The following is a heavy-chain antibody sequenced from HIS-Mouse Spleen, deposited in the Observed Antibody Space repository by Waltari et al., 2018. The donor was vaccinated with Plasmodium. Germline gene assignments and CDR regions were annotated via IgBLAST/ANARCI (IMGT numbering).Heavy chain of an antibody. CDR2: ICTAGDT. CDR1: GLPFSSSD. Sequence: EVQLVESGGGLVQPGGPLRLSCAASGLPFSSSDLHWVRQATGKGLEWVSAICTAGDTYYPGSVKGRFTISRENAKNSLYLQMNSLRAGDTAVYYCARGRWNHAFDIWGQGTMVTVSS. CDR3: ARGRWNHAFDI. V-gene: IGHV3-13*01. D-gene: IGHD1-1*01. J-gene: IGHJ3*02.